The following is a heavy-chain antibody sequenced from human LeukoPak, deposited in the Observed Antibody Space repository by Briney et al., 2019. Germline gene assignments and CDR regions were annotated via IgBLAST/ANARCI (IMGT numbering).Heavy chain of an antibody. D-gene: IGHD4-17*01. V-gene: IGHV3-30*04. CDR1: GFTFSSYA. J-gene: IGHJ4*02. Sequence: PGGSLRLFCAASGFTFSSYAMHWVRQAPGKGLEWVAVISYDGSNKYYADSVKGRFTISRDNSKNTLYLQMNSLRAEDTAVYYCARDQVTVTTAGRGLNYWGQGTLVTVSS. CDR3: ARDQVTVTTAGRGLNY. CDR2: ISYDGSNK.